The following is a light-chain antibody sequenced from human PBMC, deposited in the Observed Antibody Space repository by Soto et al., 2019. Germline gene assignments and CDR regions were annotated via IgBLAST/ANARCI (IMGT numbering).Light chain of an antibody. J-gene: IGKJ1*01. CDR3: QQYNGT. V-gene: IGKV1-5*03. CDR1: QSITDW. Sequence: DIQMTQSPSTLSASVGDRVTITCRASQSITDWLAWYQQKPGKAPNLLIYRASSLESGVPSRFSGSGYGAQFSLTISSLQPDDFATYSCQQYNGTLGQGTKVDVK. CDR2: RAS.